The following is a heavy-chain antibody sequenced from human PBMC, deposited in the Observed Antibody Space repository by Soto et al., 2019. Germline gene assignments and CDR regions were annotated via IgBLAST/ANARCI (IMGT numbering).Heavy chain of an antibody. D-gene: IGHD1-26*01. J-gene: IGHJ4*02. Sequence: EVQLVESGGGLFQPGGSLRLSGAASGLTLGYYWMHWVRQAPGKGLVWVSRINSDGSVTDYADSVKGRFTISRDNAKNTLYLQMNSLRAEDTAVYYCARDGGSTPLDYWGQGTLVTVSS. V-gene: IGHV3-74*01. CDR1: GLTLGYYW. CDR2: INSDGSVT. CDR3: ARDGGSTPLDY.